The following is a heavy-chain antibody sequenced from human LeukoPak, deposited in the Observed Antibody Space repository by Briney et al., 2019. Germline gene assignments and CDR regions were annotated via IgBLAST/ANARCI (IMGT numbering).Heavy chain of an antibody. V-gene: IGHV4-39*07. CDR2: IYYSGST. D-gene: IGHD3-22*01. J-gene: IGHJ3*02. CDR1: GGSISSSSYY. CDR3: ARAGPYYYDSSLLDHPHGDAFDI. Sequence: PSETLSLTCTVSGGSISSSSYYWGWIRQPPGKGLEWIGSIYYSGSTYYNPSLKSRVTISVDKSKNQFSLKLSSVTAADTAVYYCARAGPYYYDSSLLDHPHGDAFDIWGQGTMVTVSS.